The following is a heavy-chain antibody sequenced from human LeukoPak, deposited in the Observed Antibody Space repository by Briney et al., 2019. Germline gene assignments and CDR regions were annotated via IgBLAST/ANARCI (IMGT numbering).Heavy chain of an antibody. V-gene: IGHV3-30*03. Sequence: PGGSLRLSCAASGFTFSSYGMHWVRQAPGKGLEWVAVISYDGGNKYYADSVKGRFTISRGNSKNTLYLQMNSLRAEDTAVYYCARSDSRLDAFDIWGQGTMVTVSS. CDR1: GFTFSSYG. J-gene: IGHJ3*02. D-gene: IGHD3-22*01. CDR2: ISYDGGNK. CDR3: ARSDSRLDAFDI.